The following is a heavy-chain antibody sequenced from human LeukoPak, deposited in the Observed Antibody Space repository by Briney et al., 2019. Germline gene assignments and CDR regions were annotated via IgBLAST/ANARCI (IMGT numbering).Heavy chain of an antibody. CDR2: ISGSGDST. J-gene: IGHJ3*02. CDR1: GFTFSSYA. V-gene: IGHV3-23*01. D-gene: IGHD5-18*01. Sequence: GGSLRLSCAASGFTFSSYALTWVSQAPGKGLEWVSGISGSGDSTFYADSVKGRFTISRDNSKNTLYLQMNSLRAEDTALYYCARGGYTYGWGAFDIWGQGTRVTVSS. CDR3: ARGGYTYGWGAFDI.